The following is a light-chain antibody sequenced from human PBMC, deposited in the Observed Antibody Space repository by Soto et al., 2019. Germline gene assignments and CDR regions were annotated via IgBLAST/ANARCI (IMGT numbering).Light chain of an antibody. CDR2: DVS. CDR3: SSYTSSSTLPYV. V-gene: IGLV2-14*01. CDR1: SSDVGGYNY. J-gene: IGLJ1*01. Sequence: QSVLTQPASVSGSPGQSITISCTGTSSDVGGYNYASWYQQHPGKAPKLMIYDVSKRPSGVSNRFSGSKSGNTASLTISGLQAEDEADYYCSSYTSSSTLPYVFGPGTKVTVL.